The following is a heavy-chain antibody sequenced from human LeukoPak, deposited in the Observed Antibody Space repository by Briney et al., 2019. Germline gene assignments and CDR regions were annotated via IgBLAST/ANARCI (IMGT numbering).Heavy chain of an antibody. CDR3: TRITEWNDFDY. CDR2: IHYSGST. V-gene: IGHV4-59*01. D-gene: IGHD1-1*01. Sequence: SETLSLTCTVSGGSISSYYWSWIRQPPGKGLEWIGYIHYSGSTNYNPSLKSRVTISVDTSKNQSSLKLTSMTAADTAVYYCTRITEWNDFDYWGQGTLVTVSS. J-gene: IGHJ4*02. CDR1: GGSISSYY.